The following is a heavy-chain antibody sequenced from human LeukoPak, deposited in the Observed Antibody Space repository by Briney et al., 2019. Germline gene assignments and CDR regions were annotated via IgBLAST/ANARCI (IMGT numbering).Heavy chain of an antibody. D-gene: IGHD1-26*01. CDR2: INHSGST. J-gene: IGHJ4*02. CDR1: GGSFSGYY. CDR3: ARGGVGATDY. Sequence: SETLSLTCAVYGGSFSGYYWNWIRQPPGKGLEWIGEINHSGSTNYNPSLKSRVTISVDTSKNQFSLKLSSVTAADTAVYYCARGGVGATDYWGQGTLVTVSS. V-gene: IGHV4-34*01.